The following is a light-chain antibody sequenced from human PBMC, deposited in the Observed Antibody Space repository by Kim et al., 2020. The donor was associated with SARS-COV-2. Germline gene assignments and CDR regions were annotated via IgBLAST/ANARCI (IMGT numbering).Light chain of an antibody. Sequence: SLTPRENTTLSCRASQGVTNQLAWYQQKPGQAPRLLIYDTFNRATGIPARFSGSGSGTDFTLIISSLEPEDAAVYYCQQHDNWWTFGQGTKVDIK. V-gene: IGKV3-11*01. J-gene: IGKJ1*01. CDR3: QQHDNWWT. CDR1: QGVTNQ. CDR2: DTF.